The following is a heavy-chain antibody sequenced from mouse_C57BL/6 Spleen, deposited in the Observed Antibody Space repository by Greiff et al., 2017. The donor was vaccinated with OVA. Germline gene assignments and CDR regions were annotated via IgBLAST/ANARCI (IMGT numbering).Heavy chain of an antibody. Sequence: VKLEESGPGLVQPSQSLSITCTVSGFSLTSYGVHWVRQPPGKGLEWLGVIWSGGSTDYNAAFISRLSISKDNSKSQVFFKMNSLQADDTAIYYCAKSYYREFAYWGQGTLVTVSA. D-gene: IGHD2-12*01. CDR1: GFSLTSYG. CDR2: IWSGGST. V-gene: IGHV2-4*01. J-gene: IGHJ3*01. CDR3: AKSYYREFAY.